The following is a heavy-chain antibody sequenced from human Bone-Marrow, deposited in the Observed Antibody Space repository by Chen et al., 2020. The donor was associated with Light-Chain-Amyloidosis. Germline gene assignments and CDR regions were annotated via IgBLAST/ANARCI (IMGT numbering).Heavy chain of an antibody. CDR2: INTDIGNA. CDR1: GYTFTAYS. CDR3: ARGVGVTGDSNFDS. V-gene: IGHV7-4-1*02. D-gene: IGHD2-21*02. Sequence: QVHLVQSGSELKKPGASVKLSCKTSGYTFTAYSVNWVRQAPGQGLQWVGRINTDIGNATYAQGFTGRFVISLDTSVTTSYLQITGLKAEDTDVYYCARGVGVTGDSNFDSWGQGTRVTVSS. J-gene: IGHJ4*02.